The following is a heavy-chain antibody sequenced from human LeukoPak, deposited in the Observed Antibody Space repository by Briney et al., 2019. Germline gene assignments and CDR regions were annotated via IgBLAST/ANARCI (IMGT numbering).Heavy chain of an antibody. CDR3: AKDRYYDGSGYYENYFDY. V-gene: IGHV3-30*02. D-gene: IGHD3-22*01. Sequence: PGGSLILSCAASGFTFSSYGMHWVRQAPGKGLEWVAFIRYDGSNKYYADSVKGRFTISRDNSKNTLYLQMNSLRAEDTAVYYCAKDRYYDGSGYYENYFDYWGQGTLVTVSS. J-gene: IGHJ4*02. CDR1: GFTFSSYG. CDR2: IRYDGSNK.